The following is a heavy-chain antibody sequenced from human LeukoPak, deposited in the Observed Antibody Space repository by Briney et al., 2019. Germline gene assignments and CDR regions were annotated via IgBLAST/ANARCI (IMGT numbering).Heavy chain of an antibody. J-gene: IGHJ4*02. D-gene: IGHD3-22*01. V-gene: IGHV3-33*01. Sequence: GGSLRLSCAASGFTFSSYGMHWVRQAPGKGLEWVAVIRYDGSNKYYADSVKGRFTISRDNSKNTLCLQMNSLRAEDTAVYYCARSGDSSGYYLKYYFDYWGQGTLVTVSS. CDR3: ARSGDSSGYYLKYYFDY. CDR2: IRYDGSNK. CDR1: GFTFSSYG.